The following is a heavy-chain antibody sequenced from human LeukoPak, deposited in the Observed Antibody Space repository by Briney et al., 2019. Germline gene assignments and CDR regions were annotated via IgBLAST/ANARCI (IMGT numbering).Heavy chain of an antibody. CDR2: ISRYNDYI. CDR1: GFTFRGYS. D-gene: IGHD2-8*01. CDR3: ARDGGYCTKGVCYLDY. J-gene: IGHJ4*02. Sequence: GGSLRLSCAASGFTFRGYSMNWVRQAPGKGLEWVSSISRYNDYIYYADSVKGRFTISRDNAQNSLYLAMNSLRAEDTAVYYCARDGGYCTKGVCYLDYWGQGTLVTVSS. V-gene: IGHV3-21*01.